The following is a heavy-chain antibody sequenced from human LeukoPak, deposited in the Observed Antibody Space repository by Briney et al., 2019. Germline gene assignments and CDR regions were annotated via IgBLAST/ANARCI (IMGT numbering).Heavy chain of an antibody. CDR1: GFTFSGSA. J-gene: IGHJ5*02. V-gene: IGHV3-73*01. CDR3: TSSYFDSSGYYHFDP. CDR2: IRSKANTYAT. Sequence: GGSLRLSCAASGFTFSGSAIHWVRQASGKGLEWVGRIRSKANTYATAYAASVKGRFTISRDDLKNTAYLRMNSLKTEDTAVYYCTSSYFDSSGYYHFDPWGQGTLVTVSS. D-gene: IGHD3-22*01.